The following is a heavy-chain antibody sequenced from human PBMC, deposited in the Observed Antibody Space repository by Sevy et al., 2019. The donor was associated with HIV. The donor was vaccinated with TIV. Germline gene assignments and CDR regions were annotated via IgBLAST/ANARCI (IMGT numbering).Heavy chain of an antibody. J-gene: IGHJ4*02. D-gene: IGHD3-22*01. CDR1: GGSINSFF. CDR2: VYDSGNS. CDR3: AGGGGIYYDSRGFHPQYYFDS. V-gene: IGHV4-59*01. Sequence: SETLSLTCAVSGGSINSFFWSWIRQSPGKGLEWIGYVYDSGNSEYNPSLRSRVTISVDTSKKQFSLKLNSVTAADTAVYYCAGGGGIYYDSRGFHPQYYFDSWGQGTLVTVSS.